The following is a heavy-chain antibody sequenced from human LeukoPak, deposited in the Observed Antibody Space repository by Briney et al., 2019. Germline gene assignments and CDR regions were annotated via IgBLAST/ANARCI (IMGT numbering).Heavy chain of an antibody. D-gene: IGHD3-22*01. CDR2: ISAYNGNT. Sequence: ASVRVSCKASGYTFTSYGISWVRQAPGQGLEWMGWISAYNGNTNYAQKFQGRVTMTTDTSTSTAYMELRSLRSDDTAVYYCARGPPYYYDSSGYYHSRSWDYWGQGTLVTVSS. CDR3: ARGPPYYYDSSGYYHSRSWDY. J-gene: IGHJ4*02. V-gene: IGHV1-18*01. CDR1: GYTFTSYG.